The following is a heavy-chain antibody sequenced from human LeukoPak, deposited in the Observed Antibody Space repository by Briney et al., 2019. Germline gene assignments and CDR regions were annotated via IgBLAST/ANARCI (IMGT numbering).Heavy chain of an antibody. CDR3: AREGDRKWLRPSSDY. J-gene: IGHJ4*02. V-gene: IGHV3-11*01. CDR2: ISSSGGTT. Sequence: SGGSLRLSCAASGFTFSDYYMSWIRQAPGKGLKWVSYISSSGGTTYYADSVKGRFTISRDNAKNSLYLQMNSLRAEDTAVYYCAREGDRKWLRPSSDYWGQGTLVTVSS. D-gene: IGHD5-12*01. CDR1: GFTFSDYY.